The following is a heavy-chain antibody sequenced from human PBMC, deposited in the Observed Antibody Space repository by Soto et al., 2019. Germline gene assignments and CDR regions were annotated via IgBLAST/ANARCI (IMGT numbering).Heavy chain of an antibody. V-gene: IGHV3-21*01. CDR2: ISSSSGYI. J-gene: IGHJ6*02. CDR1: GFTFRTYS. CDR3: ARVRSYSYGQGYGMDV. Sequence: EVQLVESGGGLVKPGGSLTLSCAASGFTFRTYSMNWVRQAPGKGLEWISSISSSSGYIYYADSVKGRFTISRDDAKNSLSLQMNSLRAEDTAVYYCARVRSYSYGQGYGMDVWGQGTTVTVSS. D-gene: IGHD5-18*01.